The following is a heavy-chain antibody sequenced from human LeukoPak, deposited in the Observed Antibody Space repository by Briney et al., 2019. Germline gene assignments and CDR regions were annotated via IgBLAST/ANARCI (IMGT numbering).Heavy chain of an antibody. Sequence: PGGSLRLSCAASGFTFRSYGMHWVRQAPGKGLEWVAVISYDGSNKYYADSVKGRFTISRDNSKNTLYLQMNSLRAEDTAVYYCAKDLELRYFDLLPFLGYWGQGTLVTVSS. D-gene: IGHD3-9*01. J-gene: IGHJ4*02. CDR3: AKDLELRYFDLLPFLGY. V-gene: IGHV3-30*18. CDR1: GFTFRSYG. CDR2: ISYDGSNK.